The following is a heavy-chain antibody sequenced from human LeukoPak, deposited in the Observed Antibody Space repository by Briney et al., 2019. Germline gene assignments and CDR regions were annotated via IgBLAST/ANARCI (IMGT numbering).Heavy chain of an antibody. J-gene: IGHJ4*02. CDR1: GGSFSGYY. Sequence: SETLSLTCAVYGGSFSGYYWSWIRQPPGKGLEWIGEINHSGSTNYNPSLKSRVTISVDTSKNQFFLKLSSVTAADTAVYYCARAAQVSRYYYDSSGYWVDYWGQGTLVTVSS. V-gene: IGHV4-34*01. D-gene: IGHD3-22*01. CDR3: ARAAQVSRYYYDSSGYWVDY. CDR2: INHSGST.